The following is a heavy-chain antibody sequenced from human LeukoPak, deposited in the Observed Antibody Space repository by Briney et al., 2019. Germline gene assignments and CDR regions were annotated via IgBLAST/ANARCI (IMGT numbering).Heavy chain of an antibody. D-gene: IGHD3-22*01. V-gene: IGHV3-66*01. CDR1: GFTFSSYW. Sequence: GGSLRLSCAASGFTFSSYWMSWVRQAPGKGLEWVSVIYSGGSTYYADSVKGRFTISRDNSKNTLYLQMNSLRAEDTAVYYCARGKRQYYYDSSGYYGDFDYWGQGTLVTVSS. CDR2: IYSGGST. CDR3: ARGKRQYYYDSSGYYGDFDY. J-gene: IGHJ4*02.